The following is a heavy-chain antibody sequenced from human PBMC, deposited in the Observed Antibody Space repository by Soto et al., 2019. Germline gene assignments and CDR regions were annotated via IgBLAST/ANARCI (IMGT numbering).Heavy chain of an antibody. J-gene: IGHJ6*02. CDR1: GGSISRYY. Sequence: QVRLQESGPGLVKPSETLSVTCTVSGGSISRYYWSWIRQPPGKGLEWIGYLYNTGSTIYNPSLESRVTISVDTSKNQFSLKLNSVTAADTAVYYCARDLWGYCGTDCYPLDVWGPGTTVTVSS. CDR2: LYNTGST. CDR3: ARDLWGYCGTDCYPLDV. V-gene: IGHV4-59*01. D-gene: IGHD2-21*02.